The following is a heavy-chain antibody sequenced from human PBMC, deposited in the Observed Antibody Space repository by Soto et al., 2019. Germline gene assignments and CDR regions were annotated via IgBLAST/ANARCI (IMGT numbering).Heavy chain of an antibody. V-gene: IGHV1-18*01. Sequence: QVQLVQSGAEVKKPGASVTVSCKTSGYTFSTYPISWVRQAPGQGLEWVGWISTYNGKTNYGQKFQGRVTITTDTFASTAYMNLRNLRSDDTAVYYCARDRVEAALGTFDQWGQGTLVTVSS. CDR3: ARDRVEAALGTFDQ. J-gene: IGHJ4*02. CDR1: GYTFSTYP. D-gene: IGHD6-13*01. CDR2: ISTYNGKT.